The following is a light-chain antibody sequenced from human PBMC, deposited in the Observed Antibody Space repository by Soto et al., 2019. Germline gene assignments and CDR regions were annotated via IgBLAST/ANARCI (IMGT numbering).Light chain of an antibody. J-gene: IGKJ4*01. Sequence: EIVLTQSPATLSLSPGERATLSCRASQSLNSYLAWFQQKPGQAPRLLIYDASNRATGIPARFSGSGSGTDFTLTISSLEPADFAVYHCQQRRDWPLTFGGGTKVEI. V-gene: IGKV3-11*01. CDR3: QQRRDWPLT. CDR2: DAS. CDR1: QSLNSY.